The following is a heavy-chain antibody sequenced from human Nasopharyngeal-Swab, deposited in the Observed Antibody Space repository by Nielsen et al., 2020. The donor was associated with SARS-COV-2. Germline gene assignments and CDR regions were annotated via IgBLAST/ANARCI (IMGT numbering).Heavy chain of an antibody. CDR3: ARERGIFGVVIV. D-gene: IGHD3-3*01. Sequence: WVRQAPGQGLEWMGGSIPIFGTANYAQKFQGIVTISADQSTSPAYMELSSLRSEDTAVYYCARERGIFGVVIVWGQGTTVTVSS. CDR2: SIPIFGTA. V-gene: IGHV1-69*01. J-gene: IGHJ6*02.